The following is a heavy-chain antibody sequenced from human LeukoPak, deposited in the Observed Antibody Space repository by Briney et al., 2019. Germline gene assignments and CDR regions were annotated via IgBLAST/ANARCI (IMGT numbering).Heavy chain of an antibody. CDR2: ISGSGGST. J-gene: IGHJ5*02. Sequence: GGSLRLSCAASGFTFSSYAMSWVRQTPGKGLEWVSAISGSGGSTYYADSVKGRFTISRDNSKNTLYLQMNSLRAEDTAVYYCAKSPQQWLASSWGQGTLVTVSS. V-gene: IGHV3-23*01. D-gene: IGHD6-19*01. CDR1: GFTFSSYA. CDR3: AKSPQQWLASS.